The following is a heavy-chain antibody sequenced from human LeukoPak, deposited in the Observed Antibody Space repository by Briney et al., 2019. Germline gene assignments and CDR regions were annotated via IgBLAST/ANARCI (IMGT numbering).Heavy chain of an antibody. J-gene: IGHJ3*02. CDR3: ARQLKYYYDSSGYLGAFDI. CDR1: GFTFSDHY. CDR2: ISSGSTYT. D-gene: IGHD3-22*01. V-gene: IGHV3-11*03. Sequence: GGSLRLSCEVSGFTFSDHYMSWIRQAPGKRLEWVSYISSGSTYTNYADSVEGRFTISRDNAKNSLYLQMNSLRAEDTAVYYCARQLKYYYDSSGYLGAFDIWGQGTMVTVSS.